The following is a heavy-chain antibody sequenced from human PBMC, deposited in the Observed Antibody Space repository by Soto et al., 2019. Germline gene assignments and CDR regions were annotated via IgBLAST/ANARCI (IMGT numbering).Heavy chain of an antibody. J-gene: IGHJ6*02. Sequence: GESLKISCKASGYNFTNHWIVWVRKMPGKGLEWMGVIFPGDSDTRYSPSCQGQVTISADKSSSTAFLQWGSLEASDSAMYYCARQRKAYYCMAVWGQGTTVTVS. CDR1: GYNFTNHW. CDR3: ARQRKAYYCMAV. V-gene: IGHV5-51*01. CDR2: IFPGDSDT.